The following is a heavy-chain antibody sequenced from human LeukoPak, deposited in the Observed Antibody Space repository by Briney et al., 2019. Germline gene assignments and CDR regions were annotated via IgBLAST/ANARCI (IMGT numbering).Heavy chain of an antibody. Sequence: GGSLRLSCAASGFTFSSYSMNWVRQAPGKGLEWVGFIRSKAYGGTTQYAASVKGRFTISRDDSKSIAYLQMNSLKAEDTAVYYCTRAGGTVELYWGQGTLVTVSS. CDR3: TRAGGTVELY. V-gene: IGHV3-49*04. CDR1: GFTFSSYS. J-gene: IGHJ4*02. D-gene: IGHD1-7*01. CDR2: IRSKAYGGTT.